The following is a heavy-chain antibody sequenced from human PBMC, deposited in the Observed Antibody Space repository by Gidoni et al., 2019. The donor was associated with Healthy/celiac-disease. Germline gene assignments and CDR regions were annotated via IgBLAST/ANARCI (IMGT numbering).Heavy chain of an antibody. J-gene: IGHJ3*02. D-gene: IGHD3-22*01. Sequence: QMQLVQSGAEVKKNGSSVKVACKASGYPFTYRNLPWLQQAHGQALEWMGWITPFNGNTNYAQKFQDRVTITRDRSMSTAYMELSSLRSEDTAMYYCATVGINPHYYDSSGYYYVGAFDIWGQGTMVTVSS. CDR3: ATVGINPHYYDSSGYYYVGAFDI. CDR1: GYPFTYRN. CDR2: ITPFNGNT. V-gene: IGHV1-45*02.